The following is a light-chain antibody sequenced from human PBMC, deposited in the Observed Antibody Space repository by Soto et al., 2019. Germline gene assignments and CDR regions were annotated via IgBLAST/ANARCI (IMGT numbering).Light chain of an antibody. CDR2: AAS. CDR3: QQCGSSPWT. Sequence: EIVLTQSPGTLSLSPGERATLSCRASQSVSSYYLAWYQQKPGQAPRLLIYAASSRATGIPVRFSGGGSGTDFTLTISRLEPEDFAVYYCQQCGSSPWTFGQGTKVEIK. V-gene: IGKV3-20*01. CDR1: QSVSSYY. J-gene: IGKJ1*01.